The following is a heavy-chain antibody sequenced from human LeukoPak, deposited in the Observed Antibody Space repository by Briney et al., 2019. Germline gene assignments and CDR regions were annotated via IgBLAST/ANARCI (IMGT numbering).Heavy chain of an antibody. V-gene: IGHV3-21*04. CDR3: ANLILTGYLFDY. D-gene: IGHD3-9*01. J-gene: IGHJ4*02. Sequence: PGGSLRLSCAASGFTFSSYSMNWVRQAPGKGLEWVSSISSSSSYIYYADSVKGRFTISRDNAKNSLYLQMNSLRAEDTAVYYCANLILTGYLFDYWGQGTLVTVSS. CDR1: GFTFSSYS. CDR2: ISSSSSYI.